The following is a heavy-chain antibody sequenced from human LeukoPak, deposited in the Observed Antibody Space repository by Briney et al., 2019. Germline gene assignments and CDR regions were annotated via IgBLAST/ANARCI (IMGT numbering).Heavy chain of an antibody. CDR2: ISYDGSNK. D-gene: IGHD3-10*01. V-gene: IGHV3-30-3*01. CDR3: ARDGPPAYYYGSGTLPDY. Sequence: PGGSLRLSCAASGFTFSSYAMHWVRQAPGKGLEWVAVISYDGSNKYYADSVKGRFTISRDNAKNSLYLQMNSLRAEDTAVYYCARDGPPAYYYGSGTLPDYWGQGTLVTVSS. CDR1: GFTFSSYA. J-gene: IGHJ4*02.